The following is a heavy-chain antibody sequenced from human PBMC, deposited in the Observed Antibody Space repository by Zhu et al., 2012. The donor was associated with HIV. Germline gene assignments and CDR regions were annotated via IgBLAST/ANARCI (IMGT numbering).Heavy chain of an antibody. CDR2: VYHNGRT. J-gene: IGHJ4*02. CDR3: ARHSRSFNGWSKFDF. CDR1: SFSITSSYY. V-gene: IGHV4-38-2*02. Sequence: QVQLQESGPGLVKPSETLSLTCTVSSFSITSSYYWGWVRQSSGKGLEWIGTVYHNGRTFYNPSLESRVTISVDTSKNQFSPKLRSVTAADTAVYFCARHSRSFNGWSKFDFWGQGTLVTVSS. D-gene: IGHD6-19*01.